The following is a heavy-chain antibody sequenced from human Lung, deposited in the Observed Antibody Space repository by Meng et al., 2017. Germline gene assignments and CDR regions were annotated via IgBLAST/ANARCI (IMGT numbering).Heavy chain of an antibody. CDR3: ARRVHDGRHYHYFDY. J-gene: IGHJ4*02. D-gene: IGHD3-16*01. Sequence: QLQLQESGPGLVKPSETLSLTCTVSGGSISSSSNYWDWNRQPPGKRLEWIGSIYYSGATYYNPPLKSRVTMSVDTSKNQFSLRLSSVTAADTAVFYCARRVHDGRHYHYFDYWGQGALVTVSS. V-gene: IGHV4-39*01. CDR1: GGSISSSSNY. CDR2: IYYSGAT.